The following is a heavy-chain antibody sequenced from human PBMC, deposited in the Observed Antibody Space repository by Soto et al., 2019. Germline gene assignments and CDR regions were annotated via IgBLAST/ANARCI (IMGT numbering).Heavy chain of an antibody. J-gene: IGHJ4*02. CDR1: GFSFSPSS. Sequence: EVNLLSSGGGLVKRGGYLRLSCAGSGFSFSPSSMNWVRQAPVKEMEWVSAISGTGDYRYYADSVKGRFTISRDNVKNAMFLKMKRLRVKNTAVYHCARDPSYYGSGSYYPFDYWGQGTLVTVSS. CDR2: ISGTGDYR. V-gene: IGHV3-21*01. D-gene: IGHD3-10*01. CDR3: ARDPSYYGSGSYYPFDY.